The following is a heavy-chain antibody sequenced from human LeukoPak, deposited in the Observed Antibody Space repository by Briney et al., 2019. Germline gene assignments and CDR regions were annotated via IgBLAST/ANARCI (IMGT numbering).Heavy chain of an antibody. CDR3: ARDVCGGDCSAFDY. V-gene: IGHV4-59*01. Sequence: SETLSLTCTVPGGPLSSSYWSWIPQPTGKGVEWIGHNYYSGSTNYNPSLKSRVTISVDTSKNQFSLKLSSVTAADTAVYYCARDVCGGDCSAFDYWGQGTLVTVSS. D-gene: IGHD2-21*02. J-gene: IGHJ4*02. CDR2: NYYSGST. CDR1: GGPLSSSY.